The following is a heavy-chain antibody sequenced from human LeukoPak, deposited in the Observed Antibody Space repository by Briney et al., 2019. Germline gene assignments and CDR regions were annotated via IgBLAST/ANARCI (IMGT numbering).Heavy chain of an antibody. V-gene: IGHV4-30-4*07. D-gene: IGHD2-21*02. J-gene: IGHJ4*02. CDR3: AREAKFGVVTAAIDY. Sequence: TSQTLSLTCAVSGGSISSGGYSWSWIRQPPGKGLEWIGYIYYSGSTYYNPSLKSRVTISVDTSKNQFSLKLSSVTAADTAVYYCAREAKFGVVTAAIDYWGQGTLVTVSS. CDR1: GGSISSGGYS. CDR2: IYYSGST.